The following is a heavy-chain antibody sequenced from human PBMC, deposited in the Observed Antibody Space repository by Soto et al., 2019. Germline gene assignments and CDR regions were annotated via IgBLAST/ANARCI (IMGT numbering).Heavy chain of an antibody. CDR3: ARYTSYDCWSCYVGFDP. D-gene: IGHD3-3*01. J-gene: IGHJ5*01. CDR1: GGSVSSGRHY. Sequence: SESLSLTCTVSGGSVSSGRHYWCWIRQPPGKGLEWIGHICYSGGTKYNPSLKSRVSVSVDWSRHHFSLHLRSVTTAYTALYYCARYTSYDCWSCYVGFDPWCQGALVTIFS. V-gene: IGHV4-61*03. CDR2: ICYSGGT.